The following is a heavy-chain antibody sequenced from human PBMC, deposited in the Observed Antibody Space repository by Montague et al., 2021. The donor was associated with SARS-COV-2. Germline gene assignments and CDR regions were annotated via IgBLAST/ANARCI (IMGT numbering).Heavy chain of an antibody. V-gene: IGHV4-59*01. CDR3: ARGGITMVRGPDQGHYYYYGMDV. CDR2: IYYSGST. J-gene: IGHJ6*02. CDR1: GGSISSYY. D-gene: IGHD3-10*01. Sequence: SETLSLTCTVSGGSISSYYWSWIRQPPGKGLEWIGYIYYSGSTNYNPSLKSRVTISVDTSKNQFSLKLSSVTAADTAVYYCARGGITMVRGPDQGHYYYYGMDVWGQGTTVTVPS.